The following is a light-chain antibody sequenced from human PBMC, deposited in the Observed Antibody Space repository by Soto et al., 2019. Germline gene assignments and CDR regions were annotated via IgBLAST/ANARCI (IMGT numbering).Light chain of an antibody. CDR2: GAS. CDR3: QQYKNWPPMYT. J-gene: IGKJ2*01. V-gene: IGKV3-15*01. Sequence: EIVVTQSPATLSVSPGERATLSCRASQSVSSNLAWYQQKPGQAPRLLIYGASTRATGIPARFSGSGSGTEFTLTISSLQSEDFAVYYCQQYKNWPPMYTFGQGTKLEIK. CDR1: QSVSSN.